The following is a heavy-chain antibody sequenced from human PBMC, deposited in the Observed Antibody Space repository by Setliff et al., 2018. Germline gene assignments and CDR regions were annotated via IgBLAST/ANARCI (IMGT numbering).Heavy chain of an antibody. V-gene: IGHV1-46*01. CDR3: ARAGMASVNRMGVFEY. CDR1: GYTLSRHY. J-gene: IGHJ4*02. D-gene: IGHD1-26*01. CDR2: INPGGGSA. Sequence: GASVKVSCKATGYTLSRHYMHWARQAPGQGLEWMGIINPGGGSASIVQKFQDRVTMTRDTSTSTVYLEVTSLRSEDTAVYYCARAGMASVNRMGVFEYWGQGTLVTVSS.